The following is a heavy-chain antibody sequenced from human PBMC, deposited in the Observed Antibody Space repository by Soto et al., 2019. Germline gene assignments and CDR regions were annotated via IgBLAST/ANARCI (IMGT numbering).Heavy chain of an antibody. Sequence: QVQLVQSGAEVKKPGSSVKVSCKASGGTFSSYAISWVRQAPGQGLEWMGGIIPIFGTANYAQKFQGRVTITADESTSTAYMELSSVRYEDSAVYYCARDHTTGTYDYYYGMDVWGQGTTVTVSS. D-gene: IGHD1-1*01. V-gene: IGHV1-69*01. CDR1: GGTFSSYA. J-gene: IGHJ6*02. CDR3: ARDHTTGTYDYYYGMDV. CDR2: IIPIFGTA.